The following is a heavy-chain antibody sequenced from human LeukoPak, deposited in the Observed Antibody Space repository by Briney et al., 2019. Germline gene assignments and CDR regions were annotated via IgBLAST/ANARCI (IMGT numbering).Heavy chain of an antibody. D-gene: IGHD6-19*01. Sequence: PSETLSLTCTVSGGSINSRDYYWVWIRPPPGKRLEWIGSVFYSGSSYSNPSLESRLTMFVDTSKNQFSLRLNSVTAADTAVYYCARHRDSGLYYLDSWGQGTLATVSS. CDR2: VFYSGSS. J-gene: IGHJ4*02. CDR1: GGSINSRDYY. V-gene: IGHV4-39*01. CDR3: ARHRDSGLYYLDS.